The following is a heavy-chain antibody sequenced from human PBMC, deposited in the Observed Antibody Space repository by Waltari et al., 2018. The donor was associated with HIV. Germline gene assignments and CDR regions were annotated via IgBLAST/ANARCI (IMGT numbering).Heavy chain of an antibody. CDR2: IRYDGNTK. CDR3: AKELRSGYSYYYYGMDV. CDR1: GFSFSISG. D-gene: IGHD2-15*01. Sequence: QGQLVESGGGVVQPGGSLRLSCAASGFSFSISGMHWVRQAPDKGLEWVTFIRYDGNTKYYADSVKGRFTISRDNSKNTLYLQMSSLRAEDTAVYYCAKELRSGYSYYYYGMDVWGQGTTVTVSS. V-gene: IGHV3-30*02. J-gene: IGHJ6*02.